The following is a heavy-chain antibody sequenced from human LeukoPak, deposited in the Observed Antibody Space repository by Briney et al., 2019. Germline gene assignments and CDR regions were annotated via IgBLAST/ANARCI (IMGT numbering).Heavy chain of an antibody. CDR3: ARDTSPYSNSYFDY. J-gene: IGHJ4*02. Sequence: QPGESLRLSCEVSGFTFTSYGMHWVRQAPGKGLEWVAWLSHAETTQHYADSVKGRFTISRDNAKNSLYLQMNSLRAEDTAVYYCARDTSPYSNSYFDYWGQGTLVTVSS. D-gene: IGHD4-11*01. CDR1: GFTFTSYG. CDR2: LSHAETTQ. V-gene: IGHV3-30*03.